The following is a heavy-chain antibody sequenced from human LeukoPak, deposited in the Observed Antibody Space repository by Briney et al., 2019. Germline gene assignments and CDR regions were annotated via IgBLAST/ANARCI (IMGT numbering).Heavy chain of an antibody. V-gene: IGHV3-23*01. Sequence: PTGGSLRLSCAASGFTFSTYAMNWVRQAPGKGLEWVSAIFGGGDSSFYADSVKGRFTISRDNSKNTLYLQMNSLRAEDTAVYYCAKGGAYSGSYQLDSWGQGTLVTVSS. CDR1: GFTFSTYA. CDR2: IFGGGDSS. J-gene: IGHJ4*02. D-gene: IGHD1-26*01. CDR3: AKGGAYSGSYQLDS.